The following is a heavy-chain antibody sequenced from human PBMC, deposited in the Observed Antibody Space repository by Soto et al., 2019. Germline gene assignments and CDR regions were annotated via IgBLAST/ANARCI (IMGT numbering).Heavy chain of an antibody. V-gene: IGHV1-18*01. CDR3: AREVVVPAATSYYYYGMDV. CDR2: ISAYNGNT. D-gene: IGHD2-2*01. Sequence: ASVKVSCKASGYTFTSYGISWVRQAPGQGLEWMGWISAYNGNTNYAQKLQGRVTMTTDTSTSTAYMELRSLRSDDTAVYYCAREVVVPAATSYYYYGMDVWGQGTTVTVSS. J-gene: IGHJ6*02. CDR1: GYTFTSYG.